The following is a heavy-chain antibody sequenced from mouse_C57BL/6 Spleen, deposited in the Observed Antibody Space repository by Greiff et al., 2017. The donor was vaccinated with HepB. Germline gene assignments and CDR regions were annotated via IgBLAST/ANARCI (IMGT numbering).Heavy chain of an antibody. CDR3: ARESGYYPYFDY. CDR2: IYPGNSDT. J-gene: IGHJ2*01. D-gene: IGHD2-3*01. CDR1: GYTFTSYW. V-gene: IGHV1-5*01. Sequence: EVQLQQSGTVLARPGASVKMSCKTSGYTFTSYWMHWVKQRPGQGLEWIGAIYPGNSDTSYNQKFKGKAKLTAVTSASTAYMELSSLTNEDSAVYYCARESGYYPYFDYWGQGTTLTVSS.